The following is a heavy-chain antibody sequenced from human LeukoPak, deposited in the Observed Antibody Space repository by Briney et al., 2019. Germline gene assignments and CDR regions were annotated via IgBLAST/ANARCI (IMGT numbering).Heavy chain of an antibody. Sequence: ASVKVFCKASGYTFTGYYMHWVRQAPGQGLEWMGWINPKSGSTNYAQKFQGSVTVTRDTSISTAYMELSRLRSDDTAVYYCRSSLEATILWGQGTLVTVSS. CDR3: RSSLEATIL. CDR1: GYTFTGYY. J-gene: IGHJ4*02. V-gene: IGHV1-2*02. CDR2: INPKSGST. D-gene: IGHD5-12*01.